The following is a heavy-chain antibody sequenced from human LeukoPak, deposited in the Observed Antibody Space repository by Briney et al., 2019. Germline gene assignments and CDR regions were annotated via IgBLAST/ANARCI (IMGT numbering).Heavy chain of an antibody. CDR1: GYTFTGYY. CDR3: ARGDGYSYGYLGY. V-gene: IGHV1-2*02. D-gene: IGHD5-18*01. J-gene: IGHJ4*02. CDR2: INPNSGSR. Sequence: GASVKVSCKAFGYTFTGYYMHWVRQAPGHGFEWMGWINPNSGSRSYAQKFQGRVTMTRDTSISTAYMELSRLKSDDTAVYYCARGDGYSYGYLGYWGQGTLVTVSS.